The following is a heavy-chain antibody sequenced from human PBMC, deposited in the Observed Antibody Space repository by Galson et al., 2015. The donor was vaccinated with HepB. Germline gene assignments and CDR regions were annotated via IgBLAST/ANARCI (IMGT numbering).Heavy chain of an antibody. CDR3: ASIPNSSGRTYPPDCSYYDIHV. J-gene: IGHJ6*02. CDR1: GYTFTSYA. V-gene: IGHV1-3*01. D-gene: IGHD3-22*01. CDR2: INAGNGNT. Sequence: SVKVSCKASGYTFTSYAMHWVRQAPGQRLEWMGWINAGNGNTKYSQKSQGRVTITRDTSASTAYMELSSLRSEDTAVYYCASIPNSSGRTYPPDCSYYDIHVSRQGTTVTVSS.